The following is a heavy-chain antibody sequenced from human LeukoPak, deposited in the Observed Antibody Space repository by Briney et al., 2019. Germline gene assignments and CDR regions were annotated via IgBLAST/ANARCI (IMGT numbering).Heavy chain of an antibody. Sequence: ASVKVSCKASGYTFTGYYMHWVRQAPGQGLEWMGWINPNSGGTNYAQKFQGRVTMTRDTSISTAYMELSRLRSDDTAVYYCAREVDYSGYGRPDYWGQGTLVTVSS. CDR3: AREVDYSGYGRPDY. CDR1: GYTFTGYY. J-gene: IGHJ4*02. CDR2: INPNSGGT. V-gene: IGHV1-2*02. D-gene: IGHD5-12*01.